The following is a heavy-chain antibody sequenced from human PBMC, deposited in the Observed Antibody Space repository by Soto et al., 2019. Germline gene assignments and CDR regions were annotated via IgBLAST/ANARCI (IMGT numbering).Heavy chain of an antibody. CDR1: GFTFSSYG. D-gene: IGHD6-19*01. V-gene: IGHV3-30*18. CDR2: ISYDGSNK. J-gene: IGHJ3*02. CDR3: AKDLLAVAGDDAFDI. Sequence: GGSLRLSCAASGFTFSSYGMHWVRQAPGKGLEWVAVISYDGSNKYYADSVKGRFTISRDNSKNTLYLQMNSLRAEDTAVYYCAKDLLAVAGDDAFDIWGQGTMVTVSS.